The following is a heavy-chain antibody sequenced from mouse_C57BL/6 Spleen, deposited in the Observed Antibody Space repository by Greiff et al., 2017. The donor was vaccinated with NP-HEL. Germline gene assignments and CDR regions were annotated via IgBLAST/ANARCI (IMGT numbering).Heavy chain of an antibody. V-gene: IGHV1-80*01. CDR3: AREATVVGFDY. CDR2: IYPGDGDT. Sequence: QVQLKESGAELVKPGASVKISCKASGYAFSSYWMNWVKQRPGKGLEWIGQIYPGDGDTNYNGKFKGKATLTADKSSSTAYMQLSSLTSEDSAVYFCAREATVVGFDYWGQGTTLTVSS. J-gene: IGHJ2*01. D-gene: IGHD1-1*01. CDR1: GYAFSSYW.